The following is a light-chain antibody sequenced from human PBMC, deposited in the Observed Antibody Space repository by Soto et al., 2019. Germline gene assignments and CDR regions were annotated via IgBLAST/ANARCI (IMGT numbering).Light chain of an antibody. V-gene: IGKV3-20*01. Sequence: ENLKTQAPATLSLSPGERVTLSCRARQSVGSNLAWYQQKPGQAPRLLIYGASTRATGIPARFSGSGSGTDFTLTISRLEPEDFAVYYCQQYGSSPRTFGQGTKVDI. CDR1: QSVGSN. CDR2: GAS. CDR3: QQYGSSPRT. J-gene: IGKJ1*01.